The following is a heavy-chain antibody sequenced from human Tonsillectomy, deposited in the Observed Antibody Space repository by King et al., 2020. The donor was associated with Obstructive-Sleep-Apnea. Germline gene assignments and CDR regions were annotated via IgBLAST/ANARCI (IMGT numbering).Heavy chain of an antibody. CDR1: GGSFSGYY. D-gene: IGHD3-10*01. J-gene: IGHJ5*02. CDR3: ARDNYYGSGSYHNWFDP. V-gene: IGHV4-34*01. Sequence: VQLQQWGAGLLKPSETLSLTCAVYGGSFSGYYWSWIRQPPGKGLEWIGEINHSGSTNYKPSLKSRVTISVDTSKNQFSLKLCSVTAADTAVYYCARDNYYGSGSYHNWFDPWGQGTLVTVSS. CDR2: INHSGST.